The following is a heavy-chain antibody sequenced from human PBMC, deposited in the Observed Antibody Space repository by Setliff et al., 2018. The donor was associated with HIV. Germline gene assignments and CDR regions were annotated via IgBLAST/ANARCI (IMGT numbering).Heavy chain of an antibody. CDR2: ILPIFGTR. CDR3: ARDQVSMVRAVRLVA. J-gene: IGHJ1*01. CDR1: GGTFSSYS. Sequence: SVKVSCKASGGTFSSYSISWVRQAPGQGLEWMGRILPIFGTRDYAQKFQGRVTITADKSTITAYMELRSLRSEDTAVYYCARDQVSMVRAVRLVAWGQGSLVTVSS. D-gene: IGHD3-10*01. V-gene: IGHV1-69*06.